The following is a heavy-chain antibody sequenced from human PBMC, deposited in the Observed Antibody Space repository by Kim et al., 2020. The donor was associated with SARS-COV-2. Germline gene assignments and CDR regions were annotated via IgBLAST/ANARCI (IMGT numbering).Heavy chain of an antibody. Sequence: GGSLRLSCAASGFTFITYTMNWVRQAPGKGLEWVSYISSSSSTIYYADSVKGRFTISRDNAKNSLYLQMNSLRDEDTAVYYCARDPDSRGRTIDYWGQGTLVTVSS. CDR1: GFTFITYT. J-gene: IGHJ4*02. CDR2: ISSSSSTI. D-gene: IGHD3-22*01. CDR3: ARDPDSRGRTIDY. V-gene: IGHV3-48*02.